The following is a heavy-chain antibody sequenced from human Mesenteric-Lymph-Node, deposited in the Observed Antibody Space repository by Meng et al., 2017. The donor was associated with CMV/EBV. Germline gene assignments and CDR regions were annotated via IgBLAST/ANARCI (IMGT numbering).Heavy chain of an antibody. V-gene: IGHV6-1*01. D-gene: IGHD2-21*02. CDR2: TYYRSESYN. J-gene: IGHJ4*02. CDR1: ADSISSITAA. CDR3: AYVGDLPPLW. Sequence: QIQLRQAGPGPGKASPTISVTCTRSADSISSITAAWNCIRQSPSRGLEWLGRTYYRSESYNDYAVSVKSRISANLDTSKNQLSLNLNFVTPEDTAVYYYAYVGDLPPLWWGQGTLVTVSS.